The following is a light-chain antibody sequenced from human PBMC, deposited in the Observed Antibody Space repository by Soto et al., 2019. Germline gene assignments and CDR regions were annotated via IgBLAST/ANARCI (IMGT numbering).Light chain of an antibody. CDR3: CSYGGSDTLI. J-gene: IGLJ2*01. Sequence: QSALTQPASVSGSPGQSITISCTGTSSNVGNYNLVSWYQQHPGKAPKVIIFEVIKRPSGVSDRFSGSKSGNTASLTISGLQAEDEADYYCCSYGGSDTLIFGGGTKLTVL. V-gene: IGLV2-23*02. CDR1: SSNVGNYNL. CDR2: EVI.